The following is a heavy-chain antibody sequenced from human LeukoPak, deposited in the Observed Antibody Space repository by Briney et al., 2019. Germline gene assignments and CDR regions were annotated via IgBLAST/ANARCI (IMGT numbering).Heavy chain of an antibody. J-gene: IGHJ4*02. CDR2: LYNTGNT. CDR3: ARLTADGRLYFVD. D-gene: IGHD6-13*01. V-gene: IGHV3-53*01. CDR1: GFTVNSNY. Sequence: GGSLRLSCAASGFTVNSNYLSWVRQAPGKGLEWVSTLYNTGNTYYANSVKGRFSIPRDNSKNTLFLQMNSLRAEDTAVYYCARLTADGRLYFVDWGPGTLVTVSS.